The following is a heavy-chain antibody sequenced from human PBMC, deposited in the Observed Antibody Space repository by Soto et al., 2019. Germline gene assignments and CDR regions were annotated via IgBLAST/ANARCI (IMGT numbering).Heavy chain of an antibody. CDR2: IYWDDDK. CDR3: AHSVVAGLGYYFDF. Sequence: QITLKESGPPLVKPTQTLTLTCTFSGFSLSSTRVAVDWIRQPPGKALEWLALIYWDDDKRYSPFLKSRLTITKDTSKNQGVLTMTNMDPVDTATYYCAHSVVAGLGYYFDFWGQGTLVTVSS. D-gene: IGHD6-19*01. J-gene: IGHJ4*02. CDR1: GFSLSSTRVA. V-gene: IGHV2-5*02.